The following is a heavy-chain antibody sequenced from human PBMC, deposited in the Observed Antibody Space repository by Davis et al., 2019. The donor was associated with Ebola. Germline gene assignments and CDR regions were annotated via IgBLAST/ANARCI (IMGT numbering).Heavy chain of an antibody. V-gene: IGHV1-18*01. D-gene: IGHD2-2*01. CDR2: ISAYNGNT. Sequence: ASVKVSCKASGYTFTSYGISWVRQAPGQGLEWMGWISAYNGNTNYAQKLQGRVTMTTDTSTSTAYMELRSLRSDDTAVYYCARDRRPYGAAAPGDWFDPWGQGTVVTVSS. CDR3: ARDRRPYGAAAPGDWFDP. CDR1: GYTFTSYG. J-gene: IGHJ5*02.